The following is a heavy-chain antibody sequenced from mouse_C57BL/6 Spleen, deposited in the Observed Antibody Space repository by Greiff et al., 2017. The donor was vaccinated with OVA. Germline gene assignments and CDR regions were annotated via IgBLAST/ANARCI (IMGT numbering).Heavy chain of an antibody. CDR1: GYTFTSYW. V-gene: IGHV1-53*01. Sequence: QVQLQQPGTELVKPGASVKLSCKASGYTFTSYWMHWVKQRPGQGLEWIGNINPSNGDTNYNEKFKSKAKLTVDKSSSPAYMQLSSLTSEDSAVYYCARWDDYGSSDRYFDVWGTGTTVTVSS. D-gene: IGHD1-1*01. CDR3: ARWDDYGSSDRYFDV. J-gene: IGHJ1*03. CDR2: INPSNGDT.